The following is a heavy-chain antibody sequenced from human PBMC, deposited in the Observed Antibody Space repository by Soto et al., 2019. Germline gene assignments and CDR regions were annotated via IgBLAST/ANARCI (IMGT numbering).Heavy chain of an antibody. Sequence: QVQLVESGGGVVQPGRSLRLSCAASGFTFSSYPMHWVRQAPGKGPEWVAVISVNGNNIHYGDSVKGRFTISRDNSNNTRYLQMSSLRVEDTAVYYCARSHSSSWHWFDHWGQGTLVTVSS. CDR3: ARSHSSSWHWFDH. CDR2: ISVNGNNI. CDR1: GFTFSSYP. J-gene: IGHJ5*02. V-gene: IGHV3-30-3*01. D-gene: IGHD6-13*01.